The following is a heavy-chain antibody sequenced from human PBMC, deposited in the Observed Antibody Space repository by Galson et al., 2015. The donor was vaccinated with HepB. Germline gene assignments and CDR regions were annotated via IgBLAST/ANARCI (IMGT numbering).Heavy chain of an antibody. CDR2: IKQDGSEK. CDR1: GFTFSSYW. Sequence: SLRLSCAASGFTFSSYWMSWVRQAPGKGLEWVANIKQDGSEKYYVDSVKGRFTISRDNAKNSLYLQMNSLRAEDTAVYYCAREIFGVVILVNYFDYWGQGTLVTVSS. D-gene: IGHD3-3*01. CDR3: AREIFGVVILVNYFDY. J-gene: IGHJ4*02. V-gene: IGHV3-7*01.